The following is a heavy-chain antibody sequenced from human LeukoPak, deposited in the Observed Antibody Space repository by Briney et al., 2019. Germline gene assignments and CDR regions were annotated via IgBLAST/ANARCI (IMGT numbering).Heavy chain of an antibody. V-gene: IGHV3-30*02. Sequence: GGSLRLSCAASGFTFSSYAMHWVRQAPGKGLEWVAFIWYDGSIKYYADSVKGRFTISRDNSKNTLYLQMNSLRAEDTAVYYCARLGTNYEAFDIWGQGTMVTVSS. CDR1: GFTFSSYA. J-gene: IGHJ3*02. D-gene: IGHD4/OR15-4a*01. CDR3: ARLGTNYEAFDI. CDR2: IWYDGSIK.